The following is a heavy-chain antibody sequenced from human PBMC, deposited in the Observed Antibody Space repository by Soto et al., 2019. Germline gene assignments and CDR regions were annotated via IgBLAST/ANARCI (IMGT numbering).Heavy chain of an antibody. CDR2: IYYSGST. CDR3: ARGGQLVLGAP. V-gene: IGHV4-31*03. Sequence: QVQLQESGPGLVKPSQTLSLTCTVSGGSISSGGYYWSWIRQHRGKGLEWIGYIYYSGSTYYNPLLKGGVTISVDTSKNQFSLRLSSLTAADTAVYYCARGGQLVLGAPWGQGTLVTVSS. CDR1: GGSISSGGYY. D-gene: IGHD6-13*01. J-gene: IGHJ5*02.